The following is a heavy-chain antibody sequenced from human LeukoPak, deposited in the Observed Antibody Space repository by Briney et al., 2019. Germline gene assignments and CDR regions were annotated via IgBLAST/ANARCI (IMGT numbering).Heavy chain of an antibody. D-gene: IGHD3-22*01. Sequence: GGSLRLSCIASGFTFSSYAMSWVRQAPGKGLEWVSGINWNGGRTGYADSMKGRFIISRDNAKNSLYLQVNSLRAEDTALYYCARNFGGGDSSGPYYWGQGTLVTVSS. J-gene: IGHJ4*02. V-gene: IGHV3-20*04. CDR3: ARNFGGGDSSGPYY. CDR1: GFTFSSYA. CDR2: INWNGGRT.